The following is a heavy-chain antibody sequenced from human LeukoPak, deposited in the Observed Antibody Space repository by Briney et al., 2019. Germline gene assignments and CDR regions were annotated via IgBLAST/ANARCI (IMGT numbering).Heavy chain of an antibody. CDR1: GFTFTAYA. CDR2: IGGST. V-gene: IGHV3-23*01. Sequence: PGGSLRLSCAASGFTFTAYAMSWVRQAPGKGLEWVSPIGGSTYYADSVKGRFTISRDISKNTVYLQMNSLRADDTAVYYCAKDHPSSGWPASDHWGQGTLVTVSS. CDR3: AKDHPSSGWPASDH. J-gene: IGHJ4*02. D-gene: IGHD6-19*01.